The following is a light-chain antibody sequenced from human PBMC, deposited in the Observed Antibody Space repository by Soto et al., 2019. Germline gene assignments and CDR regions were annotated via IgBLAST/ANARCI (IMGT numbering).Light chain of an antibody. CDR1: QTISPW. V-gene: IGKV1-5*01. CDR3: QQYDRYPRT. Sequence: RMSQSPATLSASVGDRVTIACRASQTISPWLAWFQQKPGKAPKLLIYDVSSLESGVPSRFSGSGYGTAGTLTISSLQPDDGTTYFGQQYDRYPRTFGQGTKVDNK. CDR2: DVS. J-gene: IGKJ1*01.